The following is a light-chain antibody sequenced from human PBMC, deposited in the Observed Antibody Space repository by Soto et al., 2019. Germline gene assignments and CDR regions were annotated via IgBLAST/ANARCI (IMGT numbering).Light chain of an antibody. CDR1: SSNVGIYNL. J-gene: IGLJ2*01. CDR2: EGT. V-gene: IGLV2-23*01. CDR3: CSCAGSSAYVV. Sequence: QSALTQPASVSGSPGQSITISCTGTSSNVGIYNLVSWYQQHSGKAPKLLIYEGTKRPSEISYRFSGSKSGNTASLTISGLQAEDEADYFCCSCAGSSAYVVFGGGTKLTVL.